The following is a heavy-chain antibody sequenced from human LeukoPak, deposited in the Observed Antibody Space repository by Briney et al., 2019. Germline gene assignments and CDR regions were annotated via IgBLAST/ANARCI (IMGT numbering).Heavy chain of an antibody. J-gene: IGHJ4*02. CDR2: IRFDGSYK. CDR1: GFTFSSYR. V-gene: IGHV3-30*02. D-gene: IGHD6-19*01. Sequence: GGSLRLSCAASGFTFSSYRMHWVRQAPDKGLEWVTFIRFDGSYKYYADSVKGRFTISRDNSRNTLYLQMNSLRAEDTAVYYCARRGAVAGTLDYWGQGALVTVSS. CDR3: ARRGAVAGTLDY.